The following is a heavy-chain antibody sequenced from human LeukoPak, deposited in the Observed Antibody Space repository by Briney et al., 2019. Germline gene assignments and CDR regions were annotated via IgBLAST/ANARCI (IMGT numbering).Heavy chain of an antibody. CDR3: AREGYYDSSGYLGVFDY. D-gene: IGHD3-22*01. Sequence: GGSLRLSCAASGFTFNNFWMYWVRQAPGKGLEWVASINQGGSERFYVDSVTGRFTISRDNAKNSLFLQMNSLRAEDTAVYYCAREGYYDSSGYLGVFDYWGQGTLVTVSS. V-gene: IGHV3-7*01. CDR1: GFTFNNFW. J-gene: IGHJ4*02. CDR2: INQGGSER.